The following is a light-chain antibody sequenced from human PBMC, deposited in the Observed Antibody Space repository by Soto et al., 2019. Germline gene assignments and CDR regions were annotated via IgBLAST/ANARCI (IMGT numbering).Light chain of an antibody. CDR2: DAS. Sequence: EIVLTQSPATLSVSPGERATLSCRASQSVSSNLAWYQQKPGQAPRLLIYDASTRAAGIPAGSSGSGSGTEFTLTISSLQSEDFAIYYCQHYHIWPLTFGGGTKVDIK. CDR3: QHYHIWPLT. V-gene: IGKV3-15*01. J-gene: IGKJ4*01. CDR1: QSVSSN.